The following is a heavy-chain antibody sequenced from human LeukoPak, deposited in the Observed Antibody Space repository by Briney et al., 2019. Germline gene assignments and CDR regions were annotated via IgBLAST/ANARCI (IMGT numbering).Heavy chain of an antibody. Sequence: GGSLRPSCAASGFTFSSYSMNWVRQAPGKGLEWVSSISSSSSYIYYADSVKGRFTISRDNAKNSLYLQMNSLRAEDTAVYYCARAAVDTAMAVWDYWGQGTLVTVSS. CDR1: GFTFSSYS. CDR2: ISSSSSYI. J-gene: IGHJ4*02. CDR3: ARAAVDTAMAVWDY. D-gene: IGHD5-18*01. V-gene: IGHV3-21*04.